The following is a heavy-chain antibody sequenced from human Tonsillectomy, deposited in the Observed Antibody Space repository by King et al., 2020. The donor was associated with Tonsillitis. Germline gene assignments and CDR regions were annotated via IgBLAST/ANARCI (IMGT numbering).Heavy chain of an antibody. CDR1: GFSFRNYG. J-gene: IGHJ6*02. CDR2: IPYDGSNK. D-gene: IGHD6-13*01. Sequence: VQLVESGGGVVQPGRSLRLSCAASGFSFRNYGIHWVRQAPRKGLEGVAIIPYDGSNKYYADSVQGRFTVSTDNSKNTLYLPMNSLRVDDSAVYYCAKGIAAAWDSYYSYGMDVWDQGTAVTVSS. CDR3: AKGIAAAWDSYYSYGMDV. V-gene: IGHV3-30*18.